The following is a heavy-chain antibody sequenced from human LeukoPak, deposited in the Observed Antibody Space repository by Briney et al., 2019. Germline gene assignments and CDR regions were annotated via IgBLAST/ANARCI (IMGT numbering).Heavy chain of an antibody. V-gene: IGHV3-23*01. CDR1: GFTFSSYA. Sequence: TGGSLRLSCAASGFTFSSYAMSWVRQAPGKGLEWVSAISGSGGSTYYADSVKGRFTISRDNSKNTLYLQMNSLRAEDTAVCYCATHFSGSYDFDYWGQGTLVTVSS. D-gene: IGHD1-26*01. J-gene: IGHJ4*02. CDR2: ISGSGGST. CDR3: ATHFSGSYDFDY.